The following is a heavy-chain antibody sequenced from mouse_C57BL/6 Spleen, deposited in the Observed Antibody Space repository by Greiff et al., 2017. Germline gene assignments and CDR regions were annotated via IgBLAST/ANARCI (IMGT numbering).Heavy chain of an antibody. Sequence: QVQLQQSGAELVKPGASVKMSCKASGYTFTSYWITWVKQRPGQGLEWIGDIYPGSGSTNYNEKFKSKATLTVDTSSSTAYMQLSSLTSEDSAVYYCARYGYGSSYGYFDYWGQGTTLTVSS. CDR3: ARYGYGSSYGYFDY. J-gene: IGHJ2*01. CDR1: GYTFTSYW. CDR2: IYPGSGST. V-gene: IGHV1-55*01. D-gene: IGHD1-1*01.